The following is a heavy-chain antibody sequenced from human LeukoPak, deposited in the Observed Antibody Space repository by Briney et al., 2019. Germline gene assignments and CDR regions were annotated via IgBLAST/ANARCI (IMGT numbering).Heavy chain of an antibody. Sequence: GASVKVSCKASGGTFRSYAISWVRQAPGQGLEWMGGIIPIFGTTNFAQRFQGRVTITADESTGTANMELSSLRSEDTAVYYCARAHDYGDNRPENWFDPWGQGTLVTVSS. D-gene: IGHD4-17*01. CDR2: IIPIFGTT. V-gene: IGHV1-69*13. CDR1: GGTFRSYA. CDR3: ARAHDYGDNRPENWFDP. J-gene: IGHJ5*02.